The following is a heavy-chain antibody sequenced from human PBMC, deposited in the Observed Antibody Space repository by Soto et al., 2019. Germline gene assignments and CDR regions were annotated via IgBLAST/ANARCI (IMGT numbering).Heavy chain of an antibody. CDR1: GGSCSGYY. CDR2: INHSGSA. CDR3: ARDLGGWPDC. J-gene: IGHJ4*02. V-gene: IGHV4-34*01. D-gene: IGHD2-15*01. Sequence: SETLSLTCAVYGGSCSGYYWTWIRQPPGTGLEWIGEINHSGSANYNPSLKSRVTISVDTSKNQFSLKLTSVTAADTAVYYCARDLGGWPDCWGQETLVNVSS.